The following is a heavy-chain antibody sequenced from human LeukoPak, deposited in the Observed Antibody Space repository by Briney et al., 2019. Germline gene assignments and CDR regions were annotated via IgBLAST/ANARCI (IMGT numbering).Heavy chain of an antibody. D-gene: IGHD4-17*01. CDR1: GGSFSGYY. CDR2: INHSGST. J-gene: IGHJ4*02. Sequence: SETPSLTCAVYGGSFSGYYWSWIRQPPGKGLEWIGEINHSGSTNYNPSLKSRVTISVDTSKNQFSLKLSSVTAADTAVYYCARDSHGDYDYWGQETLVTVSS. V-gene: IGHV4-34*01. CDR3: ARDSHGDYDY.